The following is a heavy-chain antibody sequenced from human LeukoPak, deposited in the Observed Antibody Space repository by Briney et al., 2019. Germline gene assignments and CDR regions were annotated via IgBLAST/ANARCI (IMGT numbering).Heavy chain of an antibody. J-gene: IGHJ3*02. D-gene: IGHD4-17*01. Sequence: ASVKVSCKVSGGSLTQLSIHWVRQAPGKGLEWMGGFDPEDGETIYAQKFQGRVTMTEDTSTDTAYMELSSLRSEDTAVYYCARFTSLGDYGNDAFDIWGQGTMVTVSS. CDR1: GGSLTQLS. V-gene: IGHV1-24*01. CDR2: FDPEDGET. CDR3: ARFTSLGDYGNDAFDI.